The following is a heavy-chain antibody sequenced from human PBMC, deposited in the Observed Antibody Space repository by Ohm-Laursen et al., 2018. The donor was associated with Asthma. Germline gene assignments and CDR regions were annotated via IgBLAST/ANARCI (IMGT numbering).Heavy chain of an antibody. CDR2: IYPGGAT. CDR1: GFSVSRHF. D-gene: IGHD3-10*01. J-gene: IGHJ3*01. V-gene: IGHV3-53*01. Sequence: SLRLSCAASGFSVSRHFMNWIRQGPEKGLEWVSDIYPGGATFYADSVKGRFTISGDDSKNTLNLQMSSLRGDDTAVYYCARGQGSGDISGSDPFDLWGQGTTVIVSS. CDR3: ARGQGSGDISGSDPFDL.